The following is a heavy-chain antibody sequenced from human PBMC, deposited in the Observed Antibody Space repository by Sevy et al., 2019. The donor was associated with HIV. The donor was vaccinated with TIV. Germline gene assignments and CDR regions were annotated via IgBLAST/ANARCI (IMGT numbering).Heavy chain of an antibody. CDR3: ARLGQWLRAYDAFDI. J-gene: IGHJ3*02. V-gene: IGHV3-72*01. CDR2: IRQKANSYTT. Sequence: GGSLRLSCAASGFSFSDHHLDWVRQAPGKGLEWVGHIRQKANSYTTEYAASVKGRFTISRDDSKNSLYLQINSLKTEDTAVYYCARLGQWLRAYDAFDIWGQGTMVTVSS. CDR1: GFSFSDHH. D-gene: IGHD6-19*01.